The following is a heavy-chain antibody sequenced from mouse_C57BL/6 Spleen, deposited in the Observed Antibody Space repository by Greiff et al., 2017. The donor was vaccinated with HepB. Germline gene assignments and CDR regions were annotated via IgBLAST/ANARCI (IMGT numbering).Heavy chain of an antibody. CDR1: GFTFSDFY. CDR3: ARENWGAMDY. V-gene: IGHV7-1*01. D-gene: IGHD4-1*01. J-gene: IGHJ4*01. Sequence: EVKVVESGGGLVQSGRSLRLSCATSGFTFSDFYMEWVRQAPGKGLEWIAASRNKANDYTTEYSASVKGRFIVSRDTSQSILYLQMNALRAEDTAIYYCARENWGAMDYWGQGTSVTVSS. CDR2: SRNKANDYTT.